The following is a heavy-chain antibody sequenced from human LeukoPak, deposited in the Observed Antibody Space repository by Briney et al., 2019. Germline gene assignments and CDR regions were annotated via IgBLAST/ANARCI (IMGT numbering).Heavy chain of an antibody. CDR1: GYTFTGYY. CDR3: ARDQNYYDATSYYGMDY. J-gene: IGHJ4*02. CDR2: INPNSGGT. D-gene: IGHD3-22*01. Sequence: ASVKVSCKASGYTFTGYYMHWVRQAPGQGLEWMGWINPNSGGTNYAQRFQDRVTMTRDTSINTAYMELNRLRSDDTAMYYCARDQNYYDATSYYGMDYWGQGTLVTVSS. V-gene: IGHV1-2*02.